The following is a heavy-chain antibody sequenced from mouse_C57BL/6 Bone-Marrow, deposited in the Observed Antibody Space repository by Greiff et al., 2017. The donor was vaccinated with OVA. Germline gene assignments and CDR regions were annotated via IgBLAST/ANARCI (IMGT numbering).Heavy chain of an antibody. CDR1: GFTFSSYG. CDR3: ARQYDYDGCAY. J-gene: IGHJ3*01. Sequence: DVMLVESGGDLVKPGGSLKLSCAASGFTFSSYGMSWVRQTPDKRLEWVATISSGGSYTYYPDSVTGRFTISRDNAKNTLYLQMSSLKSEDTAMYYCARQYDYDGCAYWGQGTLVTVSA. CDR2: ISSGGSYT. D-gene: IGHD2-4*01. V-gene: IGHV5-6*02.